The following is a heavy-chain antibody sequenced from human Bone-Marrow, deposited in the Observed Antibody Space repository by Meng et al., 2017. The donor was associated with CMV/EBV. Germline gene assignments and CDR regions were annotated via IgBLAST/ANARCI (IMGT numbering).Heavy chain of an antibody. CDR2: INHSGST. CDR1: GGSFSGYY. CDR3: ARSRRYCSSTSCRICDAFDI. J-gene: IGHJ3*02. D-gene: IGHD2-2*01. V-gene: IGHV4-34*01. Sequence: GSLRLSCAVYGGSFSGYYWSWIRQPPGKGLEWIGEINHSGSTNYNPSLKSRVTISVDTSKNQFSLKLSSVTAADTAVYYCARSRRYCSSTSCRICDAFDIWGQGTMVTVSS.